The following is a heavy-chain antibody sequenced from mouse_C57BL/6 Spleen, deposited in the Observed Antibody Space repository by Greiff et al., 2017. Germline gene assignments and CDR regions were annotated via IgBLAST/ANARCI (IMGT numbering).Heavy chain of an antibody. J-gene: IGHJ1*03. D-gene: IGHD1-1*01. CDR3: ARSRLLLRYPWYFDV. CDR1: GFSLSTSGMG. CDR2: IYWDDDK. Sequence: QVQLKESGPGILQSSQTLSLTCSFSGFSLSTSGMGVSWIRQPSGNGLEWLAHIYWDDDKRYNPSLKSRLTISKDTSRNQVFLKITSVDTADTATYYCARSRLLLRYPWYFDVWGTGTTVTVSS. V-gene: IGHV8-12*01.